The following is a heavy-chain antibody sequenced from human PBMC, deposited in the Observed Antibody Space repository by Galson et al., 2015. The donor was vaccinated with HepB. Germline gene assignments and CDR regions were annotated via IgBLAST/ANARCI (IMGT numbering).Heavy chain of an antibody. Sequence: SETLSLTCAVYGGSFSGYYWSWIRQPPGKGLEWIGEINPSGGTNYNPSLKSRVTISVDTSKNQFSLKLSSVTAADTAVYYCARVGKIRYCGGDCVSWGQGTLVTVSS. CDR3: ARVGKIRYCGGDCVS. CDR1: GGSFSGYY. J-gene: IGHJ4*02. D-gene: IGHD2-21*02. CDR2: INPSGGT. V-gene: IGHV4-34*01.